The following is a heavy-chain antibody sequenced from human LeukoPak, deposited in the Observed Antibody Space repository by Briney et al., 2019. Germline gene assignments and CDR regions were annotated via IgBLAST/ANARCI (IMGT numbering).Heavy chain of an antibody. CDR3: ARTTILDY. J-gene: IGHJ4*02. CDR2: IKQDGSDK. D-gene: IGHD4-17*01. CDR1: GFTFSSFY. V-gene: IGHV3-7*01. Sequence: PGGSLRLSCAASGFTFSSFYMTWVRQAPGKGLEWVATIKQDGSDKHYVDSVKGRFIISRDNAKNSLYLQMNSLRAEDTAVYYCARTTILDYWGQGTLVTASS.